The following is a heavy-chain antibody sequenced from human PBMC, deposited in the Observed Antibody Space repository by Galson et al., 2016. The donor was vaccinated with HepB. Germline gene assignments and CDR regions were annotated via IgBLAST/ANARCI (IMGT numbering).Heavy chain of an antibody. CDR3: LRRYDFWRDPVDY. CDR2: IYPGYSDA. CDR1: GYTFTDFW. D-gene: IGHD3-3*01. Sequence: QSGAEVKKPGESLKISCQASGYTFTDFWLGWVRQMPGKGLEWMGIIYPGYSDARYSPSFQGQVTISVDKSLSIAYLQWTSLRASDTAICYCLRRYDFWRDPVDYWGQGTPVTVSS. V-gene: IGHV5-51*01. J-gene: IGHJ4*02.